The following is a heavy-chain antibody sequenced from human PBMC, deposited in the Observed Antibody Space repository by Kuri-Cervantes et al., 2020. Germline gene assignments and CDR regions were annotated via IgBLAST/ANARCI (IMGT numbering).Heavy chain of an antibody. V-gene: IGHV3-21*04. CDR1: GFTFSSYS. CDR2: ISSSSSYI. CDR3: AKASGGATLYWFDP. Sequence: GGSLRLSCAASGFTFSSYSINWVRQAPGMGLEWVSSISSSSSYIYYADSVKGRFTISRDNAKNSLYLQMNSLRAEDTALYYCAKASGGATLYWFDPWGQGTLVTVSS. D-gene: IGHD1-26*01. J-gene: IGHJ5*02.